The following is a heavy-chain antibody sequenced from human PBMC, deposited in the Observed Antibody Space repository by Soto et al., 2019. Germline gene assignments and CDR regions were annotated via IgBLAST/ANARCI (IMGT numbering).Heavy chain of an antibody. CDR3: ARLIVLVPDAPNWFYF. V-gene: IGHV1-18*01. J-gene: IGHJ5*01. CDR1: GYTFTSYG. Sequence: ASVKVSCKASGYTFTSYGISWVRQAPGQGLEWMGWISAYNGNTNYAQKLQGRVTMTTDTSTSTAYMELRSLRSDDTAVYYCARLIVLVPDAPNWFYFSGTGTLVPGSA. D-gene: IGHD2-2*01. CDR2: ISAYNGNT.